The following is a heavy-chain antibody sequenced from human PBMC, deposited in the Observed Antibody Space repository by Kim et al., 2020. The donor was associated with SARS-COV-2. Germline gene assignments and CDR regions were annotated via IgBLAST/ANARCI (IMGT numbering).Heavy chain of an antibody. Sequence: SETLSLTCTVSGGSISSSSYYWGWIRQPPGKGLEWIGSIYYSGSTYYNPSLKSRVTISVDTSKNQFSLKLSSVTAADTAVYYCARHSVYYDILTGYYKEDWFDPWGQGTLVTVSS. CDR3: ARHSVYYDILTGYYKEDWFDP. CDR1: GGSISSSSYY. V-gene: IGHV4-39*01. D-gene: IGHD3-9*01. CDR2: IYYSGST. J-gene: IGHJ5*02.